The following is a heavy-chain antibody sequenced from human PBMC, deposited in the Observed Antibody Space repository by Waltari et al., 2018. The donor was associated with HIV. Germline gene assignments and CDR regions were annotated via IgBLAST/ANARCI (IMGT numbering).Heavy chain of an antibody. V-gene: IGHV1-24*01. CDR1: GYTLTELS. CDR3: ATGEWELIGNGMDV. D-gene: IGHD1-26*01. J-gene: IGHJ6*02. CDR2: FDPEDGET. Sequence: QVQLVQSGAEVKKPGASVKVSYKVSGYTLTELSMQWVRQAPGKGLEWMGGFDPEDGETIYAQKFQGRVTMTEDTSTDTAYMELSSLRSEDTAVYYCATGEWELIGNGMDVWGQGTTVTVSS.